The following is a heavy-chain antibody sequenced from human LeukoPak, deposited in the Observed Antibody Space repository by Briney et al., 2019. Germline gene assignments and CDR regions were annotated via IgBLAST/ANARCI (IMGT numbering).Heavy chain of an antibody. D-gene: IGHD5-12*01. J-gene: IGHJ4*02. V-gene: IGHV4-4*07. CDR3: ARALYSGYALSLLAY. CDR1: GGSISSYY. Sequence: PSETLSLTCTVSGGSISSYYWGWIRQPAGKGLEWIGRIYTSGSTNYNPSLKSRVTMSVDTSKNQFFLKLSSVTAADTAVYYCARALYSGYALSLLAYWGQGTLVTVSS. CDR2: IYTSGST.